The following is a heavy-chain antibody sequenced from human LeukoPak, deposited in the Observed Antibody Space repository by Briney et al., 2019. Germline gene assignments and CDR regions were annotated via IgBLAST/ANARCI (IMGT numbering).Heavy chain of an antibody. CDR2: INHSGST. V-gene: IGHV4-34*01. D-gene: IGHD6-19*01. Sequence: SSETLSLTCAVYGGSFSGYYWSWIRQPPGKGLEWIGEINHSGSTNYNPSLKSRVTISVDTSKNQFSLKLSSVTAADTAVYYCAGAKKGVAGFFDKWGQGTLVTVSS. J-gene: IGHJ4*02. CDR1: GGSFSGYY. CDR3: AGAKKGVAGFFDK.